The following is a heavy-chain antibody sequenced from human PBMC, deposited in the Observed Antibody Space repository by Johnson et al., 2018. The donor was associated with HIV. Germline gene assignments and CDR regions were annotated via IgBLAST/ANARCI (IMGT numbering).Heavy chain of an antibody. V-gene: IGHV3-66*01. CDR1: GFTVSSNY. CDR2: IYSGGST. CDR3: ARAYTYGALDI. Sequence: VPLVESGGGLIQPGGSLRLSCAASGFTVSSNYMSWVRQAPGKGLEWVSVIYSGGSTYHADSVKGRFIISRDNSKSTLYLQMNSLRAEDTAVYYCARAYTYGALDIWGQGTTVTISS. J-gene: IGHJ3*02. D-gene: IGHD5-18*01.